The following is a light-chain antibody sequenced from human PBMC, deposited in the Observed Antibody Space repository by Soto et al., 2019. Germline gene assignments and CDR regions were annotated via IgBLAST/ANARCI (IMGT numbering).Light chain of an antibody. CDR2: KAS. Sequence: DIQMTQSPSTLSGSVGDRVTITCRASQTISSWLAWYQQKPGKAPKLLIYKASTLKSGVPSKFSGSGSGTDFTLTISSLQPEDSATYYCQQFNSYPLTFGGGTKVDIK. J-gene: IGKJ4*01. CDR1: QTISSW. CDR3: QQFNSYPLT. V-gene: IGKV1-5*03.